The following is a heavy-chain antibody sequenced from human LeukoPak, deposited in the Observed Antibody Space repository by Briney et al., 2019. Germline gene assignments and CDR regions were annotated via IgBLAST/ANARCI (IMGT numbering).Heavy chain of an antibody. Sequence: PSETLSLTCTVSGGSISSSSYYWGWSRQPPGKGLEWIGSIYYSGSTYYNPSLKSRVTISVDTSKNQFSLKLSSVTAADTAVYYCARSHTIFGVDPWGQGTLVTVSS. CDR2: IYYSGST. J-gene: IGHJ5*02. CDR1: GGSISSSSYY. D-gene: IGHD3-3*01. CDR3: ARSHTIFGVDP. V-gene: IGHV4-39*01.